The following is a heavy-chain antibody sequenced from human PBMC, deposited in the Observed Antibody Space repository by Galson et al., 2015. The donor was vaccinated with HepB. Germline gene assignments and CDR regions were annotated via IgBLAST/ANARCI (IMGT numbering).Heavy chain of an antibody. CDR3: ARSGYSSGWYPWYFDL. D-gene: IGHD6-19*01. CDR2: IAWDDDK. J-gene: IGHJ2*01. CDR1: GFSLGTTEMR. Sequence: PALVNPTQTLTLTCTFSGFSLGTTEMRVSWIRQPPGKALEWLARIAWDDDKFYSKSLKTRTTISKDTSKNQVVLTMTNMDPVDTATYYCARSGYSSGWYPWYFDLWGRGTLVTVSS. V-gene: IGHV2-70*04.